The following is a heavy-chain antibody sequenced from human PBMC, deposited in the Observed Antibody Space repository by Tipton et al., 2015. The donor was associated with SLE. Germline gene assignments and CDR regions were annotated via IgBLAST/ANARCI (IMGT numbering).Heavy chain of an antibody. CDR2: IYHSGST. CDR3: ARLDGSGAGAFDY. D-gene: IGHD6-19*01. Sequence: TLSLTSAVSGGSITSSNWWTWVRQTPGKGMEWIGEIYHSGSTNYNPSLMSRVTLSVDRSKDQFSLKLTSVTAADTAVYYCARLDGSGAGAFDYWGQGTLVTVSS. CDR1: GGSITSSNW. V-gene: IGHV4-4*02. J-gene: IGHJ4*02.